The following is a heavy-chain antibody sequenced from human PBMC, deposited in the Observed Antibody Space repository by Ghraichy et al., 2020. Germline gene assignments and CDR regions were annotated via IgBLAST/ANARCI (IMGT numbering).Heavy chain of an antibody. CDR1: GFTFSSYS. CDR3: ARGADYSNYPITY. V-gene: IGHV3-21*01. CDR2: ISSSSSYI. J-gene: IGHJ4*02. D-gene: IGHD4-11*01. Sequence: GGSLRLSCAASGFTFSSYSMNWVRQAPGKGLEWVSSISSSSSYIYYADSVKGRFTISRDNAKNSLYLQMNSLRAEDTAVYYCARGADYSNYPITYWGQGTLVTVSS.